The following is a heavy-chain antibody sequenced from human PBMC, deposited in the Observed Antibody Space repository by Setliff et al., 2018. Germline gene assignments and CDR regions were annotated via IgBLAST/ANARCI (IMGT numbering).Heavy chain of an antibody. CDR1: GFAFNRHG. CDR2: ISGSGGST. CDR3: ARAPFPRGYNGYDS. V-gene: IGHV3-23*01. D-gene: IGHD5-12*01. J-gene: IGHJ5*02. Sequence: GGSLRLSCAASGFAFNRHGMNWVRQVTGQGLEWVSAISGSGGSTNYADSVKGRFTISRDNSKNTLYLQMNSLRAEDTGVYYCARAPFPRGYNGYDSWGQGTLVTVSA.